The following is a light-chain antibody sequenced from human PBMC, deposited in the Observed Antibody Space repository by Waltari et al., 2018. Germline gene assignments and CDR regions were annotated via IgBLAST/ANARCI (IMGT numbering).Light chain of an antibody. V-gene: IGKV3-11*01. CDR2: DAS. J-gene: IGKJ2*01. CDR3: QQRSNWPPYT. Sequence: EIVLTQSPATLSFSPGERATLSCRASQSVSSYLAWYQQKPGQAPRLLIYDASNMATGIPARFSGSGSGTDFTLTISSLEPEDFAVYYCQQRSNWPPYTFGQGTKLEIK. CDR1: QSVSSY.